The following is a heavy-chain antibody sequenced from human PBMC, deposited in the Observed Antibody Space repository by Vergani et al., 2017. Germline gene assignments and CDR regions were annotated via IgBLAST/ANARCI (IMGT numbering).Heavy chain of an antibody. Sequence: EGQLVESGGDWVQRGGSLRLSCAASGFISSSYWMSWVRQAPGKGLEWAANVNQDGSEKYYVDSVRGRFTISRDNAKNSIYLQMNSLRAEDTAVYFCVRVPLIRRGSGNYGINNYHGMDVWGQGTTVIVSS. D-gene: IGHD3-10*01. CDR2: VNQDGSEK. J-gene: IGHJ6*02. CDR1: GFISSSYW. V-gene: IGHV3-7*01. CDR3: VRVPLIRRGSGNYGINNYHGMDV.